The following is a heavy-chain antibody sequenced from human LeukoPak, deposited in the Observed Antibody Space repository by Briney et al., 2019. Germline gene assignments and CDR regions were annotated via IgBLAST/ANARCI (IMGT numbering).Heavy chain of an antibody. V-gene: IGHV4-30-2*01. J-gene: IGHJ4*02. Sequence: SQTLSLTCAVSGGSISNGGYSWSWIRQPPGKGLEWIGYIYHSGSTYYNPSLKSRVTISVDRSKNQFSLKLSSVTAADTAVYYCARSGDIVATYFDYWGQGTLVTVSS. CDR2: IYHSGST. D-gene: IGHD5-12*01. CDR1: GGSISNGGYS. CDR3: ARSGDIVATYFDY.